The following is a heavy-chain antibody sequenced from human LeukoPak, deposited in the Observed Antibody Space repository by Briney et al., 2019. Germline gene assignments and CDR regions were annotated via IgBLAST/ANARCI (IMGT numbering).Heavy chain of an antibody. J-gene: IGHJ5*02. CDR1: GFTFSTYA. V-gene: IGHV3-23*01. CDR3: AKDRVSPGFNLFDP. CDR2: INGRGDNS. Sequence: PGGSLRLSCAASGFTFSTYAMNWVRQAPGKGLEWVSAINGRGDNSYYADSVKGRFTISRVNSKSTLYLQMNSLRAEDTAIYYCAKDRVSPGFNLFDPWGQGTLVTVSS. D-gene: IGHD2/OR15-2a*01.